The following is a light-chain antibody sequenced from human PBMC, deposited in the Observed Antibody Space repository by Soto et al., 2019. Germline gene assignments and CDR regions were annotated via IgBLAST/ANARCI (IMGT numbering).Light chain of an antibody. Sequence: DIQMTQSPSSLSASVGDRVTITSRASQSISSYLNWYQQKPGKAPKLLIYAASSLQSGVPSRFSGSGSGTDFTLTTSSLQPEDFATYYCQQSYSTSITFGQGTRLEIK. CDR1: QSISSY. CDR3: QQSYSTSIT. V-gene: IGKV1-39*01. J-gene: IGKJ5*01. CDR2: AAS.